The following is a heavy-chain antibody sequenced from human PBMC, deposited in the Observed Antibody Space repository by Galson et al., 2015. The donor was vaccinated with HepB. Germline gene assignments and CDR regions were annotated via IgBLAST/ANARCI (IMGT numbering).Heavy chain of an antibody. V-gene: IGHV5-51*03. CDR2: IYPGDSDT. Sequence: QSGAEVKKPGESLKISCKGSGYSFTSYWIGWVRQMPGKGLEWMGIIYPGDSDTRYSPSFQGQVTISADKSISTAYLQWSSLKASDTAMYYCARWDACSGGSCYSHAFDIWGQGTMVTVSS. CDR1: GYSFTSYW. D-gene: IGHD2-15*01. J-gene: IGHJ3*02. CDR3: ARWDACSGGSCYSHAFDI.